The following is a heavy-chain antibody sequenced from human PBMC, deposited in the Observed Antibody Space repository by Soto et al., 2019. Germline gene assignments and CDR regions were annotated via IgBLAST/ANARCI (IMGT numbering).Heavy chain of an antibody. CDR2: IIPIFGTT. CDR1: GGTFGSNA. J-gene: IGHJ3*02. V-gene: IGHV1-69*15. D-gene: IGHD1-1*01. CDR3: AREGYTFGPGAVRGAFDI. Sequence: QVQLVQSETEVRKPWSSVKVSCRASGGTFGSNAISWVRQAPGQGLEWMGNIIPIFGTTKNAQNFQGRVTITADESTKTAYMEMSSLRSEDTAIYFCAREGYTFGPGAVRGAFDIWGQGTLVTVSS.